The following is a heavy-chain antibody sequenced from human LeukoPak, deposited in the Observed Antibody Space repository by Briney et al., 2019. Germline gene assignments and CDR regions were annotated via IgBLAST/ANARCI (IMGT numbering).Heavy chain of an antibody. Sequence: SGPTLVKPTQTLTLTCTFSGFSLSTSGVGVGWIRQPPGKALEWLALIYWYDDKRYSPSLKSRLTITKDTSKNQVVLTMTNMDPVDTATYYCAHLYYDFWSGYGENGFDYWGQGTLVTVSS. CDR3: AHLYYDFWSGYGENGFDY. D-gene: IGHD3-3*01. V-gene: IGHV2-5*01. CDR2: IYWYDDK. J-gene: IGHJ4*02. CDR1: GFSLSTSGVG.